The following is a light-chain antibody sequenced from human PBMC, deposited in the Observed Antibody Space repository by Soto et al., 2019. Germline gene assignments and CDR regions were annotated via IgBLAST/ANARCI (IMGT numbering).Light chain of an antibody. Sequence: QSVLTQPASVSGSPGQSITISCTGTSSDVGGYNYVSWYQQHPGNAPKLMIYEVSNRPSGVSNRFSGSKSGNTASLTISGRQAEDEADYYCSSYTSSSIDYVFGTGTKLTVL. J-gene: IGLJ1*01. V-gene: IGLV2-14*01. CDR3: SSYTSSSIDYV. CDR2: EVS. CDR1: SSDVGGYNY.